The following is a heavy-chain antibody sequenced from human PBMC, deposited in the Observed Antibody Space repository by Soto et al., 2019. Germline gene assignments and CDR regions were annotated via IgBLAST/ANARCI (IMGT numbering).Heavy chain of an antibody. Sequence: QVQLQQWGAGLLKPSETLSLTCAVYGGFVSSGSYYWSWIRQPPGKGLEWIGEMSHRGGTHFNASVRSRVTMAVDTSKDQFSLKMRCVTAADTALYYGAGVGGGAATTVVDAFDIWGPGTMVTVSS. CDR2: MSHRGGT. CDR3: AGVGGGAATTVVDAFDI. V-gene: IGHV4-34*01. J-gene: IGHJ3*02. D-gene: IGHD1-1*01. CDR1: GGFVSSGSYY.